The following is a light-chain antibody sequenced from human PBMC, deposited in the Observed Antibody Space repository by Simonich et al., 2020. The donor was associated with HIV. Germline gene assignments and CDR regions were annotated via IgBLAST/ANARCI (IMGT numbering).Light chain of an antibody. CDR1: QSINNW. V-gene: IGKV1-5*01. J-gene: IGKJ1*01. CDR2: AAS. Sequence: IQLTQSPSFLSASVGDRVTITCRASQSINNWLAWYQQKPGKAPKLLIYAASTLQSGVPSRFSGSGSGTEFTLTISSLQPNDSATYYCQQYNIFSWTFGQGTKVEIK. CDR3: QQYNIFSWT.